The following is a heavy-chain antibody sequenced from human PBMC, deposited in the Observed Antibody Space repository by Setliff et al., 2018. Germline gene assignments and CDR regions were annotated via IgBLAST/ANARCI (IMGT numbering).Heavy chain of an antibody. D-gene: IGHD5-18*01. CDR3: VRDRTAYSYGLDV. V-gene: IGHV4-59*01. J-gene: IGHJ6*02. Sequence: SETLSLTCTVSGGSISPYFWSWVRQPPGKGLEWIGYIYHNGNTNFNPSLKTRVTMSVDTSKNRFALNLKSVTAADTAVYYCVRDRTAYSYGLDVWGQGTTVTAP. CDR1: GGSISPYF. CDR2: IYHNGNT.